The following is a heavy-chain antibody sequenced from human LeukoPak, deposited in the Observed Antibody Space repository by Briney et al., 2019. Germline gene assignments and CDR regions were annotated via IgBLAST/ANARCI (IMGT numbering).Heavy chain of an antibody. V-gene: IGHV3-11*01. J-gene: IGHJ6*02. CDR2: ISSSDSTI. CDR1: GFTFSDYY. Sequence: KTGGSLRLSCAASGFTFSDYYMSWIRQAPGKGLEWVSYISSSDSTIYYADSVKGRFTISRDNAKNSLYLQLNSLRAEDTAVYYCARDGSRYCSSTSCYSGYYYYGMDVWGQGTTVTVSS. D-gene: IGHD2-2*01. CDR3: ARDGSRYCSSTSCYSGYYYYGMDV.